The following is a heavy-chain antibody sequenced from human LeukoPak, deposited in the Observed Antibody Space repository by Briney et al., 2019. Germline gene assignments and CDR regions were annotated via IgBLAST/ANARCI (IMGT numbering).Heavy chain of an antibody. J-gene: IGHJ3*01. V-gene: IGHV4-34*01. CDR1: GGSISSYY. Sequence: SETLSLTCTVSGGSISSYYWSWIRQPPGKGLEWIGEINHSGSTNYNPSLKSRVTISVDTSKNQFSLKLSSVTAADTAVYYCARGLYYYGSGSPWGQGTMVTVSS. CDR2: INHSGST. CDR3: ARGLYYYGSGSP. D-gene: IGHD3-10*01.